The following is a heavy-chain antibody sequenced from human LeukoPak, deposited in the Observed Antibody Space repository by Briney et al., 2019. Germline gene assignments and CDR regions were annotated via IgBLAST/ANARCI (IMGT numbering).Heavy chain of an antibody. CDR1: GDSISSYY. D-gene: IGHD3-22*01. V-gene: IGHV4-59*01. CDR2: IFYSVNT. Sequence: PSETLSLTCTVSGDSISSYYWNWIRQPPGKGLEWIGYIFYSVNTNYNPSLKSRATISVDTSKNQFSLKLSSVTAADTAVYYCAREPGGTYYDSSGHTVYWFFDLWGRGTLATVSS. CDR3: AREPGGTYYDSSGHTVYWFFDL. J-gene: IGHJ2*01.